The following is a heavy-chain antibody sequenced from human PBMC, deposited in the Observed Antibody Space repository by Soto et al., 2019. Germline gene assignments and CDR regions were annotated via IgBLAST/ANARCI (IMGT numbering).Heavy chain of an antibody. J-gene: IGHJ4*01. V-gene: IGHV1-69*13. CDR3: AREGRDGYNLDY. D-gene: IGHD5-12*01. Sequence: SVKVSCKASGGTFSSYAISWVRQAPGQGLEWMGGIIPIFGTANYAQKFQGRVTITADESTSTAYMELSSLRSEDSAVYYCAREGRDGYNLDYWGHGTLVTVSS. CDR2: IIPIFGTA. CDR1: GGTFSSYA.